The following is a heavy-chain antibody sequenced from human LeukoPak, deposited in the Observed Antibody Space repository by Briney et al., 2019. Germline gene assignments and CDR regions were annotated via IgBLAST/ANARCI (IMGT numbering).Heavy chain of an antibody. V-gene: IGHV4-30-4*01. J-gene: IGHJ6*02. D-gene: IGHD1-26*01. CDR2: IYYSGST. CDR3: ARGRGELLYYGMDV. CDR1: GGSISSGDYY. Sequence: SETLSLTCTVSGGSISSGDYYWNWIRQPPGKGLEWIGYIYYSGSTYYNPSLKSRVTISVDTSKNQFSLKLSSVTAADTAVYYCARGRGELLYYGMDVWGQGTTVTVSS.